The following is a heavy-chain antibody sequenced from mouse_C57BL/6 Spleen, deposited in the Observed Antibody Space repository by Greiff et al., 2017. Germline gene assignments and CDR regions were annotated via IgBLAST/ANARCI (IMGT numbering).Heavy chain of an antibody. V-gene: IGHV6-3*01. CDR2: IRLKSDNYAT. CDR1: GFTFSNYW. CDR3: TGSTESYYAMDY. D-gene: IGHD1-1*01. Sequence: EVKLVESGGGLVQPGGSMKLSCVASGFTFSNYWMNWVRQSPEKGLEWVAQIRLKSDNYATHYAESVKGRFTISRDDSKSSVYLQMNNLRAEDTGIYYCTGSTESYYAMDYWGQGTSVTVSS. J-gene: IGHJ4*01.